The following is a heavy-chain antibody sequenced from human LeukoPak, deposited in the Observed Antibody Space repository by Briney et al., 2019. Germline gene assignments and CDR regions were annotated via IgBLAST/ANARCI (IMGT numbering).Heavy chain of an antibody. J-gene: IGHJ4*02. D-gene: IGHD6-6*01. Sequence: VASVKVSCKASGYTFTSYGISWVRQAPGQGLEWMGWISAYNGNTNYAQKLQGRVTMTTDTSTSTAYMELSRLRSDDTAVYYCARGNSSSSRWAIDYWGQGTLVTVSS. CDR2: ISAYNGNT. V-gene: IGHV1-18*01. CDR1: GYTFTSYG. CDR3: ARGNSSSSRWAIDY.